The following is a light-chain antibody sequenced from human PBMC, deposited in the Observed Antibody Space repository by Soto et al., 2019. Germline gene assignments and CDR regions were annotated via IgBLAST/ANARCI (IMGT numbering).Light chain of an antibody. CDR3: QQYNNWPFS. CDR2: DVS. Sequence: EIVMTQPPDTLSVSPGERATLTCRAGQGVTTNFAWYQQKSGQSPRLLIYDVSIRATGVPARFSATGSETDFTLTISGLQSGDSAVYFCQQYNNWPFSFGQGTKVDI. J-gene: IGKJ1*01. V-gene: IGKV3-15*01. CDR1: QGVTTN.